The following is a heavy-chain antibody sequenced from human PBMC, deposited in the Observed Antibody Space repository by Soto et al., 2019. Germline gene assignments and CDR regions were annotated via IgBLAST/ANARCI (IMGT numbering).Heavy chain of an antibody. CDR2: IYDSGST. Sequence: QVKLQESGPGLVKPSETLSLTCTVSGASTSGNYWSWIRQPPGKGLEWIGYIYDSGSTNYSPSLQSRVTMSVDRSKNQFSLALTSVTAADTALYFCARYRRGTGWYYLDYWGQGILVTVSS. J-gene: IGHJ4*02. V-gene: IGHV4-59*01. CDR1: GASTSGNY. CDR3: ARYRRGTGWYYLDY. D-gene: IGHD6-19*01.